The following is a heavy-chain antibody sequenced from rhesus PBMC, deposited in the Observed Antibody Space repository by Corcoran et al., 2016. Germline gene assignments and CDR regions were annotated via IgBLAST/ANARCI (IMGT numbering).Heavy chain of an antibody. V-gene: IGHV4-173*01. J-gene: IGHJ4*01. CDR1: GGSIRSNS. CDR2: ISGSGGST. CDR3: ARDPSGPYNFWSGYTFDY. Sequence: QLQLQESGPGLVKPSETLSLTCAVSGGSIRSNSWSWIRQPPGKGLEWIGRISGSGGSTDYNPSLKSRVTISTDTSKNQFSLKLSSVTAADTAVYYCARDPSGPYNFWSGYTFDYWGQGVLVTVSS. D-gene: IGHD3-3*01.